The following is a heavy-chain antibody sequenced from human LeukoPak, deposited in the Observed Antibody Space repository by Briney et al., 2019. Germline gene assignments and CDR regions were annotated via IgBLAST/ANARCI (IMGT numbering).Heavy chain of an antibody. CDR1: GGSISSHS. Sequence: SSETLSLTCTVSGGSISSHSWSWIRQPAGKGLEWIGRITSGNTYYNPSLKSRVIMSIDTSKNQFSLKLSSVTAADTAVYYCAREGAGYYDSSGYSSAFDIWGQGTMVTVSS. CDR2: ITSGNT. CDR3: AREGAGYYDSSGYSSAFDI. V-gene: IGHV4-4*07. D-gene: IGHD3-22*01. J-gene: IGHJ3*02.